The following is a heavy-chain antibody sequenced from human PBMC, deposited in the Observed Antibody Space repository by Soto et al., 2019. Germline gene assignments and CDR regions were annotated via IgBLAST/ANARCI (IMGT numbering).Heavy chain of an antibody. J-gene: IGHJ5*02. Sequence: ASVKVSCKASGYTFTTYGISWVRQAPGQGLEWMGWISAYNGNTNYAQRLQGRVTMTTDTSTSTAYMELRSLRSDDTAIYYCARMATFGSLNWFDPWGQGTLVTVSS. CDR1: GYTFTTYG. D-gene: IGHD3-16*01. CDR3: ARMATFGSLNWFDP. V-gene: IGHV1-18*01. CDR2: ISAYNGNT.